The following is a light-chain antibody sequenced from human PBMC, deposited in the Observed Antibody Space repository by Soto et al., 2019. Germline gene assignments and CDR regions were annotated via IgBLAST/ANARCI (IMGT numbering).Light chain of an antibody. CDR3: QQYNTYPPT. J-gene: IGKJ1*01. Sequence: IQMTQSPSSLSASTGDRVTITCRASQGISSYLAWYQQKPGKAPKLLIYAASTLQSGVPSRFSGSGSGTEFTLTISSLQPDDFATYYCQQYNTYPPTFGQGTKVDIK. CDR2: AAS. V-gene: IGKV1-8*01. CDR1: QGISSY.